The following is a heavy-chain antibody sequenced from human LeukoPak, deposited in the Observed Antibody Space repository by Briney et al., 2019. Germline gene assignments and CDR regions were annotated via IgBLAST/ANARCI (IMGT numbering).Heavy chain of an antibody. D-gene: IGHD2-15*01. V-gene: IGHV4-38-2*01. CDR1: GYSISSGYY. J-gene: IGHJ4*02. Sequence: SETLSLTCAVSGYSISSGYYWCWIRQPPGKGLEWIGSIYHSGSTYYNPSLKSRVTISVDTSKNQFSLKLSSVTAADTAVYYCATYCSGGSCSGYWGQGTLVTVSS. CDR3: ATYCSGGSCSGY. CDR2: IYHSGST.